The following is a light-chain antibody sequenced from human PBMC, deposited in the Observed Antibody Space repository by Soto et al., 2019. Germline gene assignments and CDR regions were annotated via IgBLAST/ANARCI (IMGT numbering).Light chain of an antibody. J-gene: IGLJ2*01. Sequence: QSALTQPASVSGSPGQSITISCTGTSSDVGGYNYVSWYQHYPGKAPKFMIYEVSNRPSGVSNRFSGSKSANTASLTISGLQADDEADYYCNSYTDSSTVVFGGGTKVTVL. CDR2: EVS. CDR3: NSYTDSSTVV. CDR1: SSDVGGYNY. V-gene: IGLV2-14*01.